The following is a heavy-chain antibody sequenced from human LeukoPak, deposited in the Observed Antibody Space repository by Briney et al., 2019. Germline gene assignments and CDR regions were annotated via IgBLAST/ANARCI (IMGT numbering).Heavy chain of an antibody. CDR2: FYHSGMT. CDR1: DSSISSDSY. J-gene: IGHJ3*01. D-gene: IGHD2-2*01. CDR3: ARSTAVPRSFDV. V-gene: IGHV4-38-2*01. Sequence: PSETLSLTCPLSDSSISSDSYWGWIRQAPGKGLGWIGSFYHSGMTFSNPSLSTRVTVSLDTSKKHFSLTLSSVTAADTAVYYCARSTAVPRSFDVWGQGTLVTVSS.